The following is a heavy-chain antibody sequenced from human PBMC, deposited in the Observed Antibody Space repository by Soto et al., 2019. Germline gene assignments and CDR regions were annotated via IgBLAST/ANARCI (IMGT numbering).Heavy chain of an antibody. J-gene: IGHJ6*02. CDR3: ARPQLPDSYSYGMDV. V-gene: IGHV1-18*01. CDR1: GYALTSYG. Sequence: QVQLVQSGAEVQKPGASVKVSCRASGYALTSYGITWVRQAPGQGLEWLGWISPYNGNRNYAQNLQGRVTMTTDTSTSTAYMELRSLRSDDTAVYYCARPQLPDSYSYGMDVWGQGTTVTVSS. CDR2: ISPYNGNR. D-gene: IGHD6-19*01.